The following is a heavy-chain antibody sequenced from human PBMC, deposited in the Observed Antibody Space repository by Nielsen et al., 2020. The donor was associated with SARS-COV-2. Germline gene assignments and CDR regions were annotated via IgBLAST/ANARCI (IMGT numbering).Heavy chain of an antibody. D-gene: IGHD3-3*01. Sequence: GESLKISCAASGFTFSSYSMNWVRQAPGKGLEWVSSISSSSSYIYYADSVKGRFTISRDNAKNSLYLQMNSLRAEDTAVYYCAREDRYLHYDFWSGYYFGWFDPWGQGTLVTVSS. CDR2: ISSSSSYI. CDR1: GFTFSSYS. J-gene: IGHJ5*02. CDR3: AREDRYLHYDFWSGYYFGWFDP. V-gene: IGHV3-21*01.